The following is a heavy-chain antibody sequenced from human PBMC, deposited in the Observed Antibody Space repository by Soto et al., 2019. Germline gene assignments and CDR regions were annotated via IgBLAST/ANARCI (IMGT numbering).Heavy chain of an antibody. D-gene: IGHD2-15*01. CDR3: ARAYSGGPLFDP. V-gene: IGHV1-69*02. CDR2: IISMSGIA. CDR1: GGTFSSYT. Sequence: QVQLVQSGAAVMNPGSSVKVSCKASGGTFSSYTISWVRQAPGQGLEWMGRIISMSGIANYAQEFQGRVTITADKATSTASMELSSLRSEDTAVYYCARAYSGGPLFDPWGQGTLVTVSS. J-gene: IGHJ5*02.